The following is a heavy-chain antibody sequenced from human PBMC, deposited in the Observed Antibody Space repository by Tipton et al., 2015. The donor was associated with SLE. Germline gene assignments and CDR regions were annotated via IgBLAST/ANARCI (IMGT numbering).Heavy chain of an antibody. CDR1: GFTFSSYS. CDR3: ARGLGVGAAGLDY. V-gene: IGHV3-21*01. J-gene: IGHJ4*02. D-gene: IGHD6-13*01. CDR2: ISSSSSYI. Sequence: SLRLSCAASGFTFSSYSMNWVRQAPGKGLEWVSSISSSSSYIYYADSLKGRFTISRDNAKNSLYLQMNSLRAEDTAVYYCARGLGVGAAGLDYWGQGTLVTVSS.